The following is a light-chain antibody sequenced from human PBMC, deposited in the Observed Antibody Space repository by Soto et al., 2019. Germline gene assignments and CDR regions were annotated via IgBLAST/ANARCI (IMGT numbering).Light chain of an antibody. Sequence: QSALTQPPSVSGYPGQSITISCTGASSDVGAYNYVAWCQQHPGKGPKLLIYDVSNRPSGFSSRFSGSKSGNTAPLTISGLRAEDEADYFCSSYTTSSTYVFGTG. V-gene: IGLV2-14*01. CDR2: DVS. CDR1: SSDVGAYNY. CDR3: SSYTTSSTYV. J-gene: IGLJ1*01.